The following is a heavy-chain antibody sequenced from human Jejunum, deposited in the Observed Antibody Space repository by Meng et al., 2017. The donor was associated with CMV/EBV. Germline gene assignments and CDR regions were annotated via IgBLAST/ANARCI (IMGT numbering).Heavy chain of an antibody. CDR1: GFTFDDYA. V-gene: IGHV3-9*01. CDR3: AKGVLVSGTNYLDY. D-gene: IGHD5/OR15-5a*01. Sequence: GFTFDDYAMHCVRQAPGKGLEWVSGISWNSGSIAYADSVKGRFTISRDNAKNTLYLQMNTLSSEDTALYYCAKGVLVSGTNYLDYWGQGALVTVSS. CDR2: ISWNSGSI. J-gene: IGHJ4*02.